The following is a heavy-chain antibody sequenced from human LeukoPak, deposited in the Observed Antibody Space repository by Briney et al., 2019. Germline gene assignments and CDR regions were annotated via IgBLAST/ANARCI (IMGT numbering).Heavy chain of an antibody. J-gene: IGHJ3*02. D-gene: IGHD3-22*01. Sequence: ASMRVSCKASGYTFTSYSITWVRQAPGQGLEWMGWISAYNGNTKYAQKLQGRVTMTTDTSTSTAYMELGSLRSDDTAVYYCVSGIYYYDSSGYLDAFDIWGQETMVTVSS. CDR2: ISAYNGNT. V-gene: IGHV1-18*01. CDR1: GYTFTSYS. CDR3: VSGIYYYDSSGYLDAFDI.